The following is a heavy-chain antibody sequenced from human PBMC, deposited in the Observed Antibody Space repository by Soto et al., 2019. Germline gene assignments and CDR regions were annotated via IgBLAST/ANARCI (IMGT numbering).Heavy chain of an antibody. V-gene: IGHV1-24*01. CDR3: ATAAQGGNYDILTGFVYDY. CDR1: GYTLTELS. CDR2: FDPEDGET. J-gene: IGHJ4*02. D-gene: IGHD3-9*01. Sequence: GASVKVSCKVSGYTLTELSMHWVRQAPGKGLEWMGGFDPEDGETIYAQKFQGRVTMTEDTSTDTAYMELSSLRSEDTVVYYCATAAQGGNYDILTGFVYDYWGQRTLVTVSS.